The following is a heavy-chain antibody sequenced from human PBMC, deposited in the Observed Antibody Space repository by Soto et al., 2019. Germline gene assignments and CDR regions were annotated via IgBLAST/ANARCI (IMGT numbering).Heavy chain of an antibody. V-gene: IGHV4-4*02. CDR3: ASVGYYYAMDV. Sequence: SETLSLTCTIVGASIYSSNWWSWVRQPPGKGLEWIGEIYHSGSTTYNYNPSLKSRVSISVGKSETQFSLKLSSVTAADTAVYYCASVGYYYAMDVWGQGTTVT. CDR2: IYHSGSTTY. CDR1: GASIYSSNW. D-gene: IGHD3-10*01. J-gene: IGHJ6*02.